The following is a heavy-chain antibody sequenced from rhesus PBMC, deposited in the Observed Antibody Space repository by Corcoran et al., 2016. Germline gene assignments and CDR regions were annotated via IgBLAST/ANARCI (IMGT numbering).Heavy chain of an antibody. Sequence: QLQLQESGPGLVKPSETLSVTCAVSGGSISSSYWSWIRQAPGKGLEWIGYIYGSGSDTNYNPSLKSRVTLSVDTSKSQLSLKLSSVTAADTAVYYCASGIAGKYDYWGQGVLVTVSS. CDR1: GGSISSSY. D-gene: IGHD1-1-1*01. CDR2: IYGSGSDT. V-gene: IGHV4-169*02. CDR3: ASGIAGKYDY. J-gene: IGHJ4*01.